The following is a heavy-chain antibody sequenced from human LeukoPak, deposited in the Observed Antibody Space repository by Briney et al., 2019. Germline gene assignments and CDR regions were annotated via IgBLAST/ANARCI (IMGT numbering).Heavy chain of an antibody. CDR3: VRDVRGYKY. CDR1: GFTFSDYY. D-gene: IGHD3-10*02. J-gene: IGHJ4*02. CDR2: ISSTSSFT. Sequence: PGGSLRLSCAASGFTFSDYYMSWIRQAPGKGLEWVSYISSTSSFTNYADSVKGRFTISRDNAKNSLYLQMNSLRAEDTAVYYCVRDVRGYKYWGQGTLVTVSS. V-gene: IGHV3-11*06.